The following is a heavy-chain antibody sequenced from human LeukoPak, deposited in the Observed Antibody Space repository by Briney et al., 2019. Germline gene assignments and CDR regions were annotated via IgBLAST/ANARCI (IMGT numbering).Heavy chain of an antibody. CDR1: GFTFSYYS. J-gene: IGHJ4*02. CDR3: ARDLDSSSWAF. V-gene: IGHV3-21*01. D-gene: IGHD6-13*01. CDR2: ISSSSRSK. Sequence: PGGTLRLSCAASGFTFSYYSMNWVRKAPGKGLEWVSSISSSSRSKYYADSVKGRFTISRDNAKDSLYLQMNSLRAEDTAVYYCARDLDSSSWAFGGQGTLVTVSS.